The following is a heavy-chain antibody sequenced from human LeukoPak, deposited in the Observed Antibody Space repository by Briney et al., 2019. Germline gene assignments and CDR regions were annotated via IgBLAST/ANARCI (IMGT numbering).Heavy chain of an antibody. Sequence: SETLSLTCTVSGGSISSSSYYWGWIRQPPGKGLEWIGSIYYSGTTYYNPSLKTRVTVSVDTSKNQFSLKLSSVTAAVTAVYYCARSKSSLTADFDYWGQGTLVTVSS. CDR2: IYYSGTT. J-gene: IGHJ4*02. CDR1: GGSISSSSYY. CDR3: ARSKSSLTADFDY. D-gene: IGHD3-10*01. V-gene: IGHV4-39*07.